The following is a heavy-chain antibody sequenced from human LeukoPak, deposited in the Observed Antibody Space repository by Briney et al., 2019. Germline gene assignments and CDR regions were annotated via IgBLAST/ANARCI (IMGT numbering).Heavy chain of an antibody. CDR2: ISWNSGSI. CDR3: AKVSSAWVS. V-gene: IGHV3-9*01. D-gene: IGHD2-15*01. Sequence: GRSLRLSCAASGFAFDDYAMHWVRQAPGKGLEWVSGISWNSGSIGYADSVKGRFTISGDNAKNSLYLQMNSLRAEDTALYYCAKVSSAWVSWGQGTLVTVSS. J-gene: IGHJ4*02. CDR1: GFAFDDYA.